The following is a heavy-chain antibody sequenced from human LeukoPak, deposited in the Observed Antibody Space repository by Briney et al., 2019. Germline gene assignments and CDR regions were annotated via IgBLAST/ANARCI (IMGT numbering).Heavy chain of an antibody. D-gene: IGHD4-17*01. CDR2: IYTSGNT. V-gene: IGHV4-4*07. J-gene: IGHJ4*02. CDR1: GDSISSYS. Sequence: SETLSLTCTVSGDSISSYSWSWIRQPAGKGLEWIGRIYTSGNTNYNPSLKSRVTMSVDTSKNQFSLKLSSVTAADTAMYYCAITTMVTTDYWGQGTLVTVSS. CDR3: AITTMVTTDY.